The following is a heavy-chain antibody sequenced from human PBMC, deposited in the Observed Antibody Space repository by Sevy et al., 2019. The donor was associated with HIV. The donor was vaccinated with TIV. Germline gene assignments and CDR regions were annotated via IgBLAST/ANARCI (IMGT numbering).Heavy chain of an antibody. J-gene: IGHJ4*02. Sequence: GGSLRLSCTASGFTFSDYYMNWIRQTPGKGPEWISYIDTRGGTMDYADSVKGRFTISRDNAKNSLYLQLDSLRAEDTAVYYCARLKLHYDPYYFDLWGQGTLVTVSS. CDR1: GFTFSDYY. CDR3: ARLKLHYDPYYFDL. V-gene: IGHV3-11*01. CDR2: IDTRGGTM. D-gene: IGHD3-16*01.